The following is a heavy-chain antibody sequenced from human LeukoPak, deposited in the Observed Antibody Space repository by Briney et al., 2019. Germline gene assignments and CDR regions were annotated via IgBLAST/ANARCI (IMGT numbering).Heavy chain of an antibody. CDR2: IYHSGST. V-gene: IGHV4-4*02. CDR3: AKEEGGSSGWYDY. J-gene: IGHJ4*02. CDR1: GGSISSSNW. Sequence: SETLSLTCAVSGGSISSSNWWSWVRQPPGKGLEWIGEIYHSGSTNYNPSLKSRVTISVDKSKNQFSLKLSSVTAADTAVYYCAKEEGGSSGWYDYWGQGTLVTVSS. D-gene: IGHD6-19*01.